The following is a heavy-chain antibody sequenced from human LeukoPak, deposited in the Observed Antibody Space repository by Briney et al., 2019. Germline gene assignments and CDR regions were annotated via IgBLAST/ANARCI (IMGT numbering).Heavy chain of an antibody. V-gene: IGHV3-23*01. CDR3: AALRFGVVITISDVDF. CDR1: GFSFRSYV. Sequence: GGSLRLSCAGSGFSFRSYVMNWVRQAPGKGLEWVSGISGSGGSTYYADSAKGRFTISRDNSKKTLYLQMNSLRAEDTAVYFCAALRFGVVITISDVDFWGQGTLVTVSP. CDR2: ISGSGGST. J-gene: IGHJ4*02. D-gene: IGHD3-3*01.